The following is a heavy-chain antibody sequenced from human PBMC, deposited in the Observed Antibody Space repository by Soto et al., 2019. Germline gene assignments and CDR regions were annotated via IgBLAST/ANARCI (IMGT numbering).Heavy chain of an antibody. J-gene: IGHJ5*02. V-gene: IGHV1-69*13. CDR1: GGTFSSYA. Sequence: SVKVSCKASGGTFSSYAISWVRQAPGQGLEWMGGIIPIFGTANYAQKFQGRVTITADESTSTAYTELSSLRSEDTAVYYCASCSSTSCNKRNWFDPWGQGTLVTVSS. D-gene: IGHD2-2*02. CDR2: IIPIFGTA. CDR3: ASCSSTSCNKRNWFDP.